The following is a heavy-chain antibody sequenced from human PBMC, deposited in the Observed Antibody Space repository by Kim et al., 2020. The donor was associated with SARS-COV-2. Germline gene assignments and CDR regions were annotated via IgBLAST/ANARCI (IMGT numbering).Heavy chain of an antibody. V-gene: IGHV4-59*13. D-gene: IGHD3-3*01. CDR1: GGSISSYY. Sequence: SETLSLTCTVSGGSISSYYWSWSRQPPGKGLEWIGYIYYSGSTNYNHSLKRRVTISVDTSKNQFSLKLSSVTAADTAVYYCARAPPAPIFGVVTAFDYWGQGTLVTVSS. CDR3: ARAPPAPIFGVVTAFDY. J-gene: IGHJ4*02. CDR2: IYYSGST.